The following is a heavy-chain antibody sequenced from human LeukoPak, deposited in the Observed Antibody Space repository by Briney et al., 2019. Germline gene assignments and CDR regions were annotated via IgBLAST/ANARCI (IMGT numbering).Heavy chain of an antibody. CDR1: GFTFSSYS. CDR3: ARENRYSYGFNYYYYMDV. V-gene: IGHV3-48*01. J-gene: IGHJ6*03. Sequence: GGSLRLSCASPGFTFSSYSMNWVRQAPGEGLEWVSYIRSSSSTINYRETVKGRFTITRDNAKNSLYLQMNSLRAEDTAVYYCARENRYSYGFNYYYYMDVWGKGTTVTVSS. D-gene: IGHD5-18*01. CDR2: IRSSSSTI.